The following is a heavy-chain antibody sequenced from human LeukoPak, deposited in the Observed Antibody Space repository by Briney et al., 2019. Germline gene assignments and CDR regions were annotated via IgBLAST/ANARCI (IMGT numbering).Heavy chain of an antibody. J-gene: IGHJ4*02. Sequence: SVKVSCKVSGGTFSSYAISWVRQAPGQGLEWMGRIIPIFGIANYAQKFQGRVTITADKSTSTAYMELSSLRSEDTAVYYCARVNLQNWNQPPRPGRYYFDYWGQGTLVTVSS. V-gene: IGHV1-69*04. CDR1: GGTFSSYA. D-gene: IGHD1-1*01. CDR2: IIPIFGIA. CDR3: ARVNLQNWNQPPRPGRYYFDY.